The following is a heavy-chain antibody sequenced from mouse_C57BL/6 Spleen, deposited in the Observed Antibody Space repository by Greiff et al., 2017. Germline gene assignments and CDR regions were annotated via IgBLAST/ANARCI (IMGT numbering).Heavy chain of an antibody. D-gene: IGHD1-1*01. CDR3: ARVGNYYGSSAFDY. CDR1: GYTFTSYS. V-gene: IGHV1-4*01. Sequence: QVQLKESGAELARPGASVKMSCKASGYTFTSYSMHWVKQRPGQGLEWIGDINPSSGYTKYNQKFKDKATLTADKSSSTAYMQLSSRTSEDSAVYYCARVGNYYGSSAFDYWGQGTTLTVSS. CDR2: INPSSGYT. J-gene: IGHJ2*01.